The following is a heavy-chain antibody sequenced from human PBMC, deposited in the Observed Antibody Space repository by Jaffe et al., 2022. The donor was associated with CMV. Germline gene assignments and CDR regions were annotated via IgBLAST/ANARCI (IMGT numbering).Heavy chain of an antibody. J-gene: IGHJ5*02. V-gene: IGHV6-1*01. CDR2: TYYRSKWYN. D-gene: IGHD6-13*01. CDR1: GDSVSSNSAA. Sequence: QVQLQQSGPGLVKPSQTLSLTCAISGDSVSSNSAAWNWIRQSPSRGLEWLGRTYYRSKWYNDYAVSVKSRITINPDTSKNQFSLQLNSVTPEDTAVYYCARDRSSSWYPGKYNWFDPWGQGTLVTVSS. CDR3: ARDRSSSWYPGKYNWFDP.